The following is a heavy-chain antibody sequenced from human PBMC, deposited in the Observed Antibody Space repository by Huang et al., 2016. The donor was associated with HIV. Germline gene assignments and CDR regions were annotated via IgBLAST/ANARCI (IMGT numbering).Heavy chain of an antibody. D-gene: IGHD2-2*01. V-gene: IGHV1-18*01. J-gene: IGHJ3*02. Sequence: QVQLVQSGVEVKKPGASVKVSCKASGYTFTSYGIRWVRQAPGQGLEWMGWSSAYNGVTNYAQNVQGRVTMTTDTAKSTAYRELRSLRSDDTAVYYCARDSPLLGVVIVVVPTAPNAFDIWGQGTMVTVSS. CDR3: ARDSPLLGVVIVVVPTAPNAFDI. CDR2: SSAYNGVT. CDR1: GYTFTSYG.